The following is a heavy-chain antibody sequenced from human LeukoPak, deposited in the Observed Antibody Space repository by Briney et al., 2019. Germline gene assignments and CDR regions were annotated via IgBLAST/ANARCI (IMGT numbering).Heavy chain of an antibody. D-gene: IGHD6-13*01. CDR3: ARWRGYSSGWSGPFDD. V-gene: IGHV1-2*02. Sequence: ASVKVSCKASGYTFTGHYMHWVRQAPGQGLGWMGWIDAESGGTKYAQRFQGRVTMTRDTSINTGYMELSSLTSDDTAVYYCARWRGYSSGWSGPFDDWGQGTLVTVSS. CDR2: IDAESGGT. CDR1: GYTFTGHY. J-gene: IGHJ4*02.